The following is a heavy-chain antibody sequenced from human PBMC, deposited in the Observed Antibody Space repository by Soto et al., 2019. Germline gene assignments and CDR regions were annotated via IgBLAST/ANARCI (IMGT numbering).Heavy chain of an antibody. CDR1: GYTFSSYA. CDR2: INAGNGNT. CDR3: ARQTSRSYYVSFDD. J-gene: IGHJ4*02. Sequence: QVQLVQSGAEVKKPGASVKVSCKASGYTFSSYAIYWVRQAPGQRLEWMGWINAGNGNTQYSHKFQGRVTITRDTSASTGYMELSSLRSEDTAVYYCARQTSRSYYVSFDDWGQGTLVTVSS. V-gene: IGHV1-3*01. D-gene: IGHD1-26*01.